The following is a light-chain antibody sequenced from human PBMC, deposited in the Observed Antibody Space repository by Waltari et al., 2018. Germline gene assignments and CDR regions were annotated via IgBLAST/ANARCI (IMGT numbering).Light chain of an antibody. CDR2: GIT. J-gene: IGLJ3*02. Sequence: QSVLTQPPSVSGAPGQRVTISCTGSGSNIGAGYDVHWYHQVPRTAPKLLIYGITSRPLGVPDRFFGSTSGTSASLTITGLQVEDEGDYYCQSYDTSLSVVCGGGTKLTVL. V-gene: IGLV1-40*01. CDR1: GSNIGAGYD. CDR3: QSYDTSLSVV.